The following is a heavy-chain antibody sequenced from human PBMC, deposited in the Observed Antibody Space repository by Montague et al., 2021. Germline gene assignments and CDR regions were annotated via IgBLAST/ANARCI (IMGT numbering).Heavy chain of an antibody. CDR1: TFTFSHYG. D-gene: IGHD3-10*01. V-gene: IGHV3-48*02. J-gene: IGHJ6*03. CDR3: ARDVFGELFSYYYYYMDV. CDR2: ISIRGNII. Sequence: SLRLSCAASTFTFSHYGMYWVRQAPGKGLEWVSYISIRGNIIYYADSVKCRFTISRDNAKNSLYLQMNSLRDEDTAVYFCARDVFGELFSYYYYYMDVWGKGTTVTVSS.